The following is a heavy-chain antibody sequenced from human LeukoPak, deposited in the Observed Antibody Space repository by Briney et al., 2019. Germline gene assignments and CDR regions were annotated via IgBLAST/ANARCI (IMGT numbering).Heavy chain of an antibody. J-gene: IGHJ4*02. D-gene: IGHD6-13*01. V-gene: IGHV4-39*07. CDR2: IYYSGST. CDR1: GGSISSSSYY. CDR3: ARLNTGSSWSD. Sequence: PSETLSLTCTASGGSISSSSYYWGWIRQPPGKGLEWIGSIYYSGSTYYNPSLKSRVTISVDTSKNQFSLKLSSVTAADTAVYYCARLNTGSSWSDWGQGTLVTVSS.